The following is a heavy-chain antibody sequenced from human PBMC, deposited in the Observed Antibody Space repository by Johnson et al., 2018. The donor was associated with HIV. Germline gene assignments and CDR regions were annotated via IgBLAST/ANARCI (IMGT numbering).Heavy chain of an antibody. D-gene: IGHD3-16*02. V-gene: IGHV3-66*01. Sequence: VQLVESGGGLVQPGGSLRLSCAASGFTVSSNYMSWVCQAPGKGLEWVSVIYSGGSTYYADSVKGRFTISRDNSKNTLYLQMNSLRAEDTAVYYCARDLVSLEDAFDIWGQGTMVTVSS. J-gene: IGHJ3*02. CDR2: IYSGGST. CDR1: GFTVSSNY. CDR3: ARDLVSLEDAFDI.